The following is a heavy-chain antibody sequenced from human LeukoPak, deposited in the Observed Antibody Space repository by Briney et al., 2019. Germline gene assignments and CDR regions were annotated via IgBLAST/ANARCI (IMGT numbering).Heavy chain of an antibody. CDR1: GFTFSSYG. CDR3: ARSLSTTVTTAFNI. J-gene: IGHJ3*02. Sequence: GGSLRLSCAASGFTFSSYGMHWVRQAPGKGLEWVSSISSSSSYIYYADSVKGRFTISRDNANNSLYLQMDSLRAEDTAVYYCARSLSTTVTTAFNIWGQGTMVTVSS. D-gene: IGHD4-17*01. CDR2: ISSSSSYI. V-gene: IGHV3-21*01.